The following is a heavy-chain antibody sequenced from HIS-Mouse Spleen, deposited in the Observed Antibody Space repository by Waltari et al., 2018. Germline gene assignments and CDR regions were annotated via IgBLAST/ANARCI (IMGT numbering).Heavy chain of an antibody. CDR2: IKQDGSEK. CDR1: GFTFSSDW. Sequence: EVQLVESGGGLVQPGGSLRLSCAASGFTFSSDWKSWVRQGPGKGLEWVANIKQDGSEKYYVDSVKGRFTISRDNAKNSLYLQMNSLRAEDTAVYYCAREGDSGSYFDYWGQGTLVTVSS. D-gene: IGHD1-26*01. CDR3: AREGDSGSYFDY. V-gene: IGHV3-7*01. J-gene: IGHJ4*02.